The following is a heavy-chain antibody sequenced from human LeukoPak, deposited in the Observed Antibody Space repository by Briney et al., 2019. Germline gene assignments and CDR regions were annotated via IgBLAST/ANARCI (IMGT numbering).Heavy chain of an antibody. Sequence: GGALRLSCAASGFAFSSFAMGWVRQSPGKGLEWLSTINRCGKSTFYSDSVKGRFTISRDNSKNTLYLHMDGLRPDDTAIYYCTQELHVAVAVADYYYFYMDVWGRGTAVRVSS. V-gene: IGHV3-23*01. CDR3: TQELHVAVAVADYYYFYMDV. CDR2: INRCGKST. CDR1: GFAFSSFA. J-gene: IGHJ6*03. D-gene: IGHD6-19*01.